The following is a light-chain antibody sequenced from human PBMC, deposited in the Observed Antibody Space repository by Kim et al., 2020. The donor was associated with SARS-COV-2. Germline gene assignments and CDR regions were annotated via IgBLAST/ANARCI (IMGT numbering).Light chain of an antibody. CDR3: QQYENSPRT. CDR1: QSLTSYW. J-gene: IGKJ4*01. V-gene: IGKV3-20*01. CDR2: GAS. Sequence: SPGERATLSCRSSQSLTSYWLAWVQQKPGQAPRLLIYGASSRATGIPDRFSGSGSGTDFTLTISRLESEDFAVYYCQQYENSPRTFGGGTKVDIK.